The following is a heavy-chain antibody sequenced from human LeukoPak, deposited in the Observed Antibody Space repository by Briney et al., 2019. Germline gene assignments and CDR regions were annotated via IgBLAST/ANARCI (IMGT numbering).Heavy chain of an antibody. CDR1: GFTFSNFA. Sequence: GGSLRLSCAASGFTFSNFAMSWVRQAPGKGLEWLSVISSSGGTTYYADSVKGRFTISRDNAKNSLYLQMNSLRAEDTAVYYCAELGITMIGGVWGKGTTVTISS. V-gene: IGHV3-23*01. CDR3: AELGITMIGGV. D-gene: IGHD3-10*02. CDR2: ISSSGGTT. J-gene: IGHJ6*04.